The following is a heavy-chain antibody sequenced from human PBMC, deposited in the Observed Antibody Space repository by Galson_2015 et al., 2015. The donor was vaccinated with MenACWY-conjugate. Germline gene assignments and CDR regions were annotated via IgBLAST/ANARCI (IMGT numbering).Heavy chain of an antibody. D-gene: IGHD3-3*01. CDR3: ARDKGKADYDFWSGYYSFDY. CDR1: GYTLTELS. V-gene: IGHV1-24*01. Sequence: SVKVSCKVSGYTLTELSMHWVRQAPGKGLEWMGGFDPEDGETIYAQKFQGRVTITADESTSTAYMELSSLRSEDTAVYYCARDKGKADYDFWSGYYSFDYWGQGTLVTVSS. CDR2: FDPEDGET. J-gene: IGHJ4*02.